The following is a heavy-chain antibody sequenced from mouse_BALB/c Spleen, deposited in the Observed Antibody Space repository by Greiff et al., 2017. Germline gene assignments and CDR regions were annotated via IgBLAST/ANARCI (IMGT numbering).Heavy chain of an antibody. J-gene: IGHJ4*01. CDR2: IYPGSGNT. Sequence: QVQLKQSGAELARPGASVKLSCKASGYTFTDYYINWVKQRTGQGLEWIGEIYPGSGNTYYNEKFKGKATLTADKSSSTAYMQLSSLTSEDSAVYFCARRRGNYGAMDYWGQGTSVTVSS. CDR3: ARRRGNYGAMDY. D-gene: IGHD2-1*01. V-gene: IGHV1-77*01. CDR1: GYTFTDYY.